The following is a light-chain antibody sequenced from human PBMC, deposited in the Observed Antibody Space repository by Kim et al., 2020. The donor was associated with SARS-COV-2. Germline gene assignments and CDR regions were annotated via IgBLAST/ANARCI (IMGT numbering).Light chain of an antibody. CDR2: GAS. V-gene: IGKV3D-15*01. CDR1: QSVCSQ. CDR3: PKYHNWPAYT. Sequence: STGERAPLPRRASQSVCSQLALSPQNPGQAPGLLLCGASHSANGLPARFSGSGSGTDLTLPLRSLQSEDFAVYYCPKYHNWPAYTFG. J-gene: IGKJ2*01.